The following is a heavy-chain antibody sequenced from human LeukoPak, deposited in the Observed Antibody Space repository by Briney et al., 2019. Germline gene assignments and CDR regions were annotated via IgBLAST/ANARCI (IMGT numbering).Heavy chain of an antibody. CDR3: ARYCSHGSCFDY. CDR2: IKEDGSEK. V-gene: IGHV3-7*01. Sequence: GGSLRLSCAASGFTFSSYEMNWVRQAPGKGLEWVANIKEDGSEKYYVDSMKGRFTISRDNAKKSLYLQMNSLRDEDTAVYYCARYCSHGSCFDYWGQGTLVTVSS. D-gene: IGHD2-15*01. CDR1: GFTFSSYE. J-gene: IGHJ4*02.